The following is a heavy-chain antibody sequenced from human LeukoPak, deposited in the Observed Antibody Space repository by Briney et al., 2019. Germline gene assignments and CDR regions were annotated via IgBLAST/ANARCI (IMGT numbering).Heavy chain of an antibody. V-gene: IGHV3-7*01. CDR3: AREGIVVVPAAIIQYYMDV. D-gene: IGHD2-2*02. CDR1: GFTFSSYW. CDR2: IKQDGSEK. Sequence: PGGSLRLSCAASGFTFSSYWMSWVRQAPGKGLEWVANIKQDGSEKYYVDSVKGRFTISRDNAENSLYLQMNSLRAEDTAVYYCAREGIVVVPAAIIQYYMDVWGKGTTVTVSS. J-gene: IGHJ6*03.